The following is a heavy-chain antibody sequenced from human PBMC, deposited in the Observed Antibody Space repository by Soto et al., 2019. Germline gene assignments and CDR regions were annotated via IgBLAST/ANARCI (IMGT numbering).Heavy chain of an antibody. CDR1: GFSLSSTRMA. J-gene: IGHJ4*01. Sequence: QITLKESGPTLVKPTQTLTLTCTFSGFSLSSTRMAVGWIREPPGKALEWLALIYWDDDKRYSPFLKSRLTITKDTSKNQVVLTMSNMDPVDTARYYCAHIVVAGLGYYFDYWGHETLVTVSS. D-gene: IGHD6-19*01. CDR3: AHIVVAGLGYYFDY. CDR2: IYWDDDK. V-gene: IGHV2-5*02.